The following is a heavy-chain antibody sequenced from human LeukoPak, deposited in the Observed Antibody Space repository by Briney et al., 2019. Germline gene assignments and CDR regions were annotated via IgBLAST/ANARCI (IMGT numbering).Heavy chain of an antibody. V-gene: IGHV3-64*01. CDR1: GFTFSSYA. J-gene: IGHJ4*02. D-gene: IGHD2-15*01. CDR2: ISSNGGST. Sequence: GGSLRLSCAASGFTFSSYAMHWVRQAPGKGLEYVSAISSNGGSTYYANSVKGRFTISRDNSKNTLYLQMGSLRAEDMAVFYCARERVDCSGGSCLYYFDCWGQGTLVTVSS. CDR3: ARERVDCSGGSCLYYFDC.